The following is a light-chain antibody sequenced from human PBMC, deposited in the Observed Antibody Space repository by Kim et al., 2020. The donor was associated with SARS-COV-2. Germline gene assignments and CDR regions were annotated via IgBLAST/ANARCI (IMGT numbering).Light chain of an antibody. V-gene: IGLV3-9*01. CDR3: QVWDSSTVV. Sequence: SYELTQPPSVSVAPGQTARITCAGNNFGDKYAHWYQQKPGQSPVLVIYRDSNRPSGIPERFSGSNSGNTATLTISGAQAVDEADYYCQVWDSSTVVFGG. CDR1: NFGDKY. J-gene: IGLJ2*01. CDR2: RDS.